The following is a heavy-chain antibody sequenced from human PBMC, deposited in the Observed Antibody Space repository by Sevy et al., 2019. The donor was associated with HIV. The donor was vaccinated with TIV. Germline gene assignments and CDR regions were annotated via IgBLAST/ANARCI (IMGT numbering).Heavy chain of an antibody. V-gene: IGHV3-48*03. D-gene: IGHD2-8*01. Sequence: GGSLSLSCTASGFTFSSYAMNWVRQAPGKGLEGVSKISSSGSSIYYADSVKGRFTISRDNAKNSLNLQMNSLRAEDTAVYYCTRNGGAFDNGFDPWGQGTLVTVSS. CDR1: GFTFSSYA. J-gene: IGHJ5*02. CDR2: ISSSGSSI. CDR3: TRNGGAFDNGFDP.